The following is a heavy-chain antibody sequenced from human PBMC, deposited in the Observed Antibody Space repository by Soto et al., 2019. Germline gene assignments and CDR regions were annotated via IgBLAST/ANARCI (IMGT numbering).Heavy chain of an antibody. Sequence: QVHLVQSGAEVKKPGSSVKVSCRASGGTFNTYGFNWVRQAPGQGLEWMGGIIPLFGTTTYAQNCQGRVTITADKSTTTAYVERSGLTSEDTAVYFCARRGELAGWMPLDSWGQGTLVTVSS. V-gene: IGHV1-69*06. J-gene: IGHJ4*02. D-gene: IGHD6-19*01. CDR3: ARRGELAGWMPLDS. CDR2: IIPLFGTT. CDR1: GGTFNTYG.